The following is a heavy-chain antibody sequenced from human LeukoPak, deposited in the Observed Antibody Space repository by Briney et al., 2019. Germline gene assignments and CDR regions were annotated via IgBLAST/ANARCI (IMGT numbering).Heavy chain of an antibody. J-gene: IGHJ4*02. D-gene: IGHD3-22*01. Sequence: GGSLRLSCAASGFTFSSYWMSWVRQAPGKGLEWVANIKQDGSEKYYVDSVKGRFTISRDNAKNSLYLQMNSLRAEDTAVYYCARDKSDYYDSSGYFGYWGQGTLVTVSS. CDR2: IKQDGSEK. V-gene: IGHV3-7*01. CDR3: ARDKSDYYDSSGYFGY. CDR1: GFTFSSYW.